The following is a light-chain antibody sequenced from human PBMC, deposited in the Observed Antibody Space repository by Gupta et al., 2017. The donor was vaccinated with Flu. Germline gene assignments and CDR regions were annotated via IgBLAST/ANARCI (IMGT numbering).Light chain of an antibody. Sequence: PSSLSASVGDRVTLTCRAGQRISTYLNWYQQKPGKAPKVLIYAASSLQSGVPTRFSGSGSGTDFSLTISSLQPEDFATYYCQQTYSAPLTFGGGTKVEI. J-gene: IGKJ4*01. CDR1: QRISTY. V-gene: IGKV1-39*01. CDR2: AAS. CDR3: QQTYSAPLT.